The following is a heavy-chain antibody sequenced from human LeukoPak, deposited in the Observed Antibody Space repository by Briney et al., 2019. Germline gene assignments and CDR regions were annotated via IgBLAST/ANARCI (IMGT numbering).Heavy chain of an antibody. Sequence: GGSLRLSCSTSGFTFSNYAMNWVRQAPGKGLEWVSTINSVDINTYYADSVKGRFTISRDSSKNTLFLQMNSLRAEDTAVYYCAKLYSSSSPFDYWGQGTLVTVSS. V-gene: IGHV3-23*01. J-gene: IGHJ4*02. CDR2: INSVDINT. CDR3: AKLYSSSSPFDY. CDR1: GFTFSNYA. D-gene: IGHD6-6*01.